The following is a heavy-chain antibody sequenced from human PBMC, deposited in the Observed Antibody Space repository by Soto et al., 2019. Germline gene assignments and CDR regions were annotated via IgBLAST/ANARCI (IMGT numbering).Heavy chain of an antibody. D-gene: IGHD1-26*01. V-gene: IGHV3-33*01. CDR1: GFAFGNYG. CDR3: ARDRGIGVVGATSYYYGMDV. Sequence: GGSLRLSCAASGFAFGNYGIHWVRQAPGKGLEWVAVIWSDGSSKYYGDSVKGRFTISRDNSKNTVYLQMNSLRAEDTAVYYCARDRGIGVVGATSYYYGMDVWGQGTTVTVSS. CDR2: IWSDGSSK. J-gene: IGHJ6*02.